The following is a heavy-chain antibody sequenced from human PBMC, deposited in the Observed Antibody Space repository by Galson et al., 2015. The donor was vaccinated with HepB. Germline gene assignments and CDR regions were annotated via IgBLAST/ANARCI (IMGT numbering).Heavy chain of an antibody. Sequence: SVKVSCKASGHTFTSYDINWVRQATGQGLEWMGWMNPNSGNTGYAQKFQGRVTMTRNTSISTAYMELSSLRSEDTAVYYCARADVDTAMVYYYYYYGMDVCGQGTTVTVSS. J-gene: IGHJ6*02. V-gene: IGHV1-8*01. CDR2: MNPNSGNT. CDR1: GHTFTSYD. D-gene: IGHD5-18*01. CDR3: ARADVDTAMVYYYYYYGMDV.